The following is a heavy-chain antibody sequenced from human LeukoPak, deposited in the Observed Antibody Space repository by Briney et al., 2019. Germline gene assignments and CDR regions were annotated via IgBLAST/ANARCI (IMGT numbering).Heavy chain of an antibody. CDR3: ARVRSGFYGSDIGGDY. Sequence: SETLSLTCTVSGGSISSYYWSWIRQPPGKGLEWIGYIYYSGSTNYNPSLKSRVTISVDTSKNQFSLKLSSVTAADTAVYYCARVRSGFYGSDIGGDYWGQGTLVTVSS. D-gene: IGHD3-10*01. CDR2: IYYSGST. V-gene: IGHV4-59*01. CDR1: GGSISSYY. J-gene: IGHJ4*02.